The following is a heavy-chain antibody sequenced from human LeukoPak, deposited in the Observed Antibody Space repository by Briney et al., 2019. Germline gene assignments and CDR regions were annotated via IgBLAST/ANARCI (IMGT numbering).Heavy chain of an antibody. CDR3: TIHYDSSGYYYGTDAPNSFDY. Sequence: GGSLRLSCAVSGFTFSSAWMSWVRQAPGKGLEWDGRMKSQAEGATTDYAAPVKDRFTISRDDSKNTLYLQMDSLKTEDTAVYYCTIHYDSSGYYYGTDAPNSFDYWGQGTLVAVSS. CDR1: GFTFSSAW. V-gene: IGHV3-15*01. J-gene: IGHJ4*02. D-gene: IGHD3-22*01. CDR2: MKSQAEGATT.